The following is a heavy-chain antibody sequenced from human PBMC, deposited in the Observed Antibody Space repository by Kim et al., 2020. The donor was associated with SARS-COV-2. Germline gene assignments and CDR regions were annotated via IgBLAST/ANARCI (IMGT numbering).Heavy chain of an antibody. J-gene: IGHJ3*02. Sequence: AQKFQGRVTMTRDTSTSTVYMGLSSLRSEDTAVYYCARPMVYGPSNAFDIWGQGTMVTVSS. D-gene: IGHD4-17*01. CDR3: ARPMVYGPSNAFDI. V-gene: IGHV1-46*01.